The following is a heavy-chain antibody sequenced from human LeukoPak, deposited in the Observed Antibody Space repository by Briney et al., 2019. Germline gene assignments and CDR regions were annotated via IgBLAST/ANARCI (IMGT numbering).Heavy chain of an antibody. Sequence: SETLSLTCAVYGGSFSGYYWSWIRQPPGKGLEWIGYIYYSGSTNYNPSLKSRVTISVDTSKNQFSLKLSSVTAADTAVYYCATDSSSWADAFDIWGQGTMFTVSS. CDR1: GGSFSGYY. CDR3: ATDSSSWADAFDI. CDR2: IYYSGST. V-gene: IGHV4-59*01. J-gene: IGHJ3*02. D-gene: IGHD6-13*01.